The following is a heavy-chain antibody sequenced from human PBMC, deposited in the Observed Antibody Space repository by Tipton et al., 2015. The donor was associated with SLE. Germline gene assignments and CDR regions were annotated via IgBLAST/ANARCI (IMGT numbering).Heavy chain of an antibody. V-gene: IGHV4-59*12. CDR1: GGSISSYY. Sequence: TLSLTCTVSGGSISSYYWSWIRQPPGKGLEWIGYIYYSGTTYYNPALKSRVVISLDTSKNQFSLKLSSVTAADTAVYYCARDGLAVAGLDYWGQGTLVTVSS. CDR3: ARDGLAVAGLDY. J-gene: IGHJ4*02. D-gene: IGHD6-19*01. CDR2: IYYSGTT.